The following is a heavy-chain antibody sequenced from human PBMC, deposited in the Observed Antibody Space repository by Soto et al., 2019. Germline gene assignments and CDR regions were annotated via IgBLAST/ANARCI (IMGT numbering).Heavy chain of an antibody. V-gene: IGHV3-23*01. Sequence: PSETLSLTCVVSGGSLSSYYWSWVRQAPGKGLEWVSAISGSGGSTYYADSVKGRFTISRDNSKNTLYLQMNSLRAEDTAVYYCAKEKISTSCCNWFDPWGQGTLVTVSS. CDR3: AKEKISTSCCNWFDP. D-gene: IGHD2-2*01. J-gene: IGHJ5*02. CDR2: ISGSGGST. CDR1: GGSLSSYY.